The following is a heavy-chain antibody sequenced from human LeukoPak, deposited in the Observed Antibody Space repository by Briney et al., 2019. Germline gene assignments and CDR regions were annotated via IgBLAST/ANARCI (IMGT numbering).Heavy chain of an antibody. CDR2: IYSGGST. V-gene: IGHV3-53*01. J-gene: IGHJ1*01. D-gene: IGHD3-22*01. CDR1: GFTVSSNY. Sequence: PGGSLRLSCAASGFTVSSNYMSWVRQAPGKGLEWVSVIYSGGSTYYADSVKGRFTISRDYSKNTLYLQMNSLRAEDTAVYYCASHSSGYYLYFQHWGQGTLVTVSS. CDR3: ASHSSGYYLYFQH.